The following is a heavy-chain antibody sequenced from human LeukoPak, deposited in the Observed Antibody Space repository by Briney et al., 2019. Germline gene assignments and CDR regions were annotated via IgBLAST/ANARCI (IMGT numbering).Heavy chain of an antibody. CDR1: GGSISSSSYY. CDR3: ARQGWFGELLSPLDY. CDR2: IYYSGST. J-gene: IGHJ4*02. D-gene: IGHD3-10*01. V-gene: IGHV4-39*01. Sequence: PSETLSLTCTVSGGSISSSSYYWGWIRQPPGKVLEWIGSIYYSGSTYYNPSLKSRVTISVDTSKNQFSLKLSSVTASDTAVYCCARQGWFGELLSPLDYWGQGTLVTVSS.